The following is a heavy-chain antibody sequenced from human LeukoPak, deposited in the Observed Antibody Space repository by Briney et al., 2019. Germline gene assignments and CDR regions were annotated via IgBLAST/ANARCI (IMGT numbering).Heavy chain of an antibody. V-gene: IGHV3-23*01. J-gene: IGHJ4*02. CDR3: ARGIIARLSDY. Sequence: GGSLRLSCAASGFTFSSYAMSWVRQAPGKGLEWVSVISGGGDITYYADSEKGRFTISRDNSKNTLYLQMNSLRAEDTAIHYCARGIIARLSDYWGQGTLVTVSS. CDR2: ISGGGDIT. D-gene: IGHD6-6*01. CDR1: GFTFSSYA.